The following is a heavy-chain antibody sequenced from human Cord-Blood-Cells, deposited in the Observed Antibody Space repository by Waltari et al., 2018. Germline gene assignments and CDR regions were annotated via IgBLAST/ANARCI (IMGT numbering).Heavy chain of an antibody. CDR1: GGTLRCYA. CDR2: IIPIFGTA. V-gene: IGHV1-69*01. Sequence: QVQLVQSGAEVKKPGSSVKVSCKASGGTLRCYAISWVRQAPGQGLEWMGGIIPIFGTANYAQKFQGRVTITADESTSTAYMELSSLRSEDTAVYYCARDRRRGIAAYFDYWGQGTLVTVSS. CDR3: ARDRRRGIAAYFDY. J-gene: IGHJ4*02. D-gene: IGHD6-13*01.